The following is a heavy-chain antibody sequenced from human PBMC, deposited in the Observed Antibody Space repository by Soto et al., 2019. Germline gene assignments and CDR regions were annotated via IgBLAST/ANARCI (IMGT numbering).Heavy chain of an antibody. Sequence: EVQLLESGGGLVQPGGSLRLSCAASGFTFSSYAMSWVRQAPGKGLEWVSAISGSGGSTYYADSVKGRFTISRDNSKNKLYLQMNSLRAEDTAVYYCAKTMTTVTSSNFYFDYWGQGTLVTVSS. CDR2: ISGSGGST. CDR3: AKTMTTVTSSNFYFDY. J-gene: IGHJ4*02. D-gene: IGHD4-17*01. CDR1: GFTFSSYA. V-gene: IGHV3-23*01.